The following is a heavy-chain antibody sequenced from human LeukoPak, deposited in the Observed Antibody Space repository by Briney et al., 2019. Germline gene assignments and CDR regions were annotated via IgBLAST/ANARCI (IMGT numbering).Heavy chain of an antibody. CDR3: ARGGSDGYNDFYWYFDL. Sequence: SETLSLTCAVYGGSFSGYYWSWIRQPPGKGLEWIGEINHSGSTNYNPSLKSRVTISVDTSKNQFSLKLSSVTAADTAVYYCARGGSDGYNDFYWYFDLWGRGTLVTVSS. D-gene: IGHD5-24*01. CDR2: INHSGST. V-gene: IGHV4-34*01. J-gene: IGHJ2*01. CDR1: GGSFSGYY.